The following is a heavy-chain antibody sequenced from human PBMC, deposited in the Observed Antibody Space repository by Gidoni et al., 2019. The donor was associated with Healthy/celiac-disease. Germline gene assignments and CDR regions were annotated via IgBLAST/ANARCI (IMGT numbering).Heavy chain of an antibody. V-gene: IGHV3-30*18. CDR3: AKSNHCSSTSCYVYYYYGMDV. CDR2: ISYDGSNK. J-gene: IGHJ6*02. CDR1: GFTFSSYG. D-gene: IGHD2-2*01. Sequence: QVQLVESGGGVVQPGRSLRLSCAASGFTFSSYGMHWVRQAPGKGLEWVAVISYDGSNKYYADSVKGRFTISRDNSKNTLYLQMNSLRAEDTAVYYCAKSNHCSSTSCYVYYYYGMDVWGQGTTVTVSS.